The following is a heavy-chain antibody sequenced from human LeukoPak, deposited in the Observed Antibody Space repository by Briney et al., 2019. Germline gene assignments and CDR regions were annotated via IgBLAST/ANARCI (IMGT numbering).Heavy chain of an antibody. Sequence: ASVKVSCKASGYTFTSYYMHWVRQAPGQGLEWMGIINPSGGSTSYAQKFQGRVTMTRDTSTSTVYMELSSLRSEDTAVYYCARELSITMIVGSFGYWGQGNLVTVSS. CDR2: INPSGGST. CDR1: GYTFTSYY. D-gene: IGHD3-22*01. J-gene: IGHJ4*02. CDR3: ARELSITMIVGSFGY. V-gene: IGHV1-46*01.